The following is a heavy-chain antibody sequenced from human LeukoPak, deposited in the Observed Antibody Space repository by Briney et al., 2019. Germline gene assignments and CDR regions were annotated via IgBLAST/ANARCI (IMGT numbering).Heavy chain of an antibody. J-gene: IGHJ5*02. CDR3: ARDRVLLWFGELTSATKNWFDP. D-gene: IGHD3-10*01. V-gene: IGHV4-39*07. Sequence: PSETLSLTCTVSGGSISSSSYYWGWIRQPPGKGLEWIGSTYYSGSTYYNPSLKSRVTISVDTSKNQFSLKLSSVTAADTAVYYCARDRVLLWFGELTSATKNWFDPWGQGTLVTVSS. CDR1: GGSISSSSYY. CDR2: TYYSGST.